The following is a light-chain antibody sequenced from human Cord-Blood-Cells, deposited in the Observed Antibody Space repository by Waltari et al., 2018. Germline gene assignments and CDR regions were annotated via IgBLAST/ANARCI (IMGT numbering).Light chain of an antibody. V-gene: IGKV1-8*01. J-gene: IGKJ2*01. CDR3: QQYYSYPYT. Sequence: AIRITQSPSSLSASTGDRVTITCRAGQGISSYLAWYQQKPGKAPKLLIYAASTLQSGVPSRFSGSGSGTDFTLTISCLQSEDFATYYCQQYYSYPYTFGQGTKPEIK. CDR1: QGISSY. CDR2: AAS.